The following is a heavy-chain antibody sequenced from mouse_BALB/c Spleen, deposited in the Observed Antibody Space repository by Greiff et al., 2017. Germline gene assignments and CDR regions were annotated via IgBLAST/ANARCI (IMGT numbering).Heavy chain of an antibody. CDR2: IWAGGST. CDR1: GFSLTSYG. V-gene: IGHV2-9*02. CDR3: AIYGNYWFAY. J-gene: IGHJ3*01. Sequence: VQLVESGPGLVAPSQSLSITCTVSGFSLTSYGVHWVRQPPGKGLEWLGVIWAGGSTNYNSALMSRLSISKDNSKSQVFLKMNSLQTDDTAMYYCAIYGNYWFAYWGQGTLVTVSA. D-gene: IGHD2-1*01.